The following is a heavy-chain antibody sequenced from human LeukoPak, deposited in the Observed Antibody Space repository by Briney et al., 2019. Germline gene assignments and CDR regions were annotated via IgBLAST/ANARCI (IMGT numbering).Heavy chain of an antibody. CDR3: TKLKEYCRTSSCSLYYFDS. Sequence: GESLRLSCAASGFTVNSYALTWVRQAPGKGLEWVSTISAYSGSTLYADSVKGRFTISRDISKNTLYLQMSSLRAEDTAVYYCTKLKEYCRTSSCSLYYFDSWGQGTLVTVSS. CDR2: ISAYSGST. J-gene: IGHJ4*02. D-gene: IGHD2-2*01. V-gene: IGHV3-23*01. CDR1: GFTVNSYA.